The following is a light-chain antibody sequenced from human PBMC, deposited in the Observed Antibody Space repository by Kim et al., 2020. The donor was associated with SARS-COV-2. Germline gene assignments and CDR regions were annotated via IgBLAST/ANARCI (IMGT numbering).Light chain of an antibody. CDR2: STS. J-gene: IGLJ2*01. CDR3: LLYYGGARV. CDR1: TGAVTRGYY. V-gene: IGLV7-43*01. Sequence: PGGTVTLTCASSTGAVTRGYYPNWFQQKPGQAPRALIYSTSNEHSWTPARFSGSLLGGKAALTLSGVQPEDEAEYYCLLYYGGARVFGGGTKLTVL.